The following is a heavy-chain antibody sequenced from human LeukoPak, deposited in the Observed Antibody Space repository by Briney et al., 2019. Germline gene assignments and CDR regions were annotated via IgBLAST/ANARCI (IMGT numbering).Heavy chain of an antibody. CDR1: GVSINTYS. V-gene: IGHV4-59*12. J-gene: IGHJ4*01. Sequence: SETLSLTCTVSGVSINTYSWSWVRQPPGKGLEWIGYMSYTGSTSYNPSLRSRVTISIDTSKNQFSLKLSSVTAADTAVYYCARDGGYSGYKVYFDFWGHGTLVTVSS. D-gene: IGHD5-12*01. CDR3: ARDGGYSGYKVYFDF. CDR2: MSYTGST.